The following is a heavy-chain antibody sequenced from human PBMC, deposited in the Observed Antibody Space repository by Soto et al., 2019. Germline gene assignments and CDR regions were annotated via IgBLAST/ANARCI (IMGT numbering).Heavy chain of an antibody. J-gene: IGHJ6*03. V-gene: IGHV3-64*01. Sequence: EVQLAESGGGLAQPGGSLRLSCAASGFTLSGYAMDWVRQAPGKGLEYVSGISSNGVGTYYAKSVQGRFTISRDNSKNTVYIQMGSLRPEDMAVYYCARRARPDFYYMDVWGKGTKVTVSS. D-gene: IGHD6-6*01. CDR2: ISSNGVGT. CDR3: ARRARPDFYYMDV. CDR1: GFTLSGYA.